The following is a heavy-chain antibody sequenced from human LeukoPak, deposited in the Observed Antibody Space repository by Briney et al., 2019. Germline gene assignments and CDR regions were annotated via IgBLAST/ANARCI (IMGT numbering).Heavy chain of an antibody. J-gene: IGHJ2*01. Sequence: ASVKVSCKASGYTFTGYYMHWVRQAPGQGLEWMGWINPNSGGTIYAQKFQGRVTMTRDTSISTAYMELSRLRSDDTAVYYCARASNLSIVVVVAATLEWNPYYDLWGRGTLVTVSS. CDR3: ARASNLSIVVVVAATLEWNPYYDL. CDR1: GYTFTGYY. V-gene: IGHV1-2*02. D-gene: IGHD2-15*01. CDR2: INPNSGGT.